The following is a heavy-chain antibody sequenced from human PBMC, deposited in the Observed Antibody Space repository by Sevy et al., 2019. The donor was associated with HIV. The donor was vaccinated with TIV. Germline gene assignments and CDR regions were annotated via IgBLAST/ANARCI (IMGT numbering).Heavy chain of an antibody. V-gene: IGHV3-21*01. Sequence: GGSLRLSCAASGFTFSSYSMNWVRQAPGKGLEWVSSITSSSSYIYYANSVKGRFTISRDNAKNSLYRQMNSLRAEDTAVYYCARDLISGAYGGWFDPWGQGTLVTVSS. CDR3: ARDLISGAYGGWFDP. D-gene: IGHD1-26*01. J-gene: IGHJ5*02. CDR2: ITSSSSYI. CDR1: GFTFSSYS.